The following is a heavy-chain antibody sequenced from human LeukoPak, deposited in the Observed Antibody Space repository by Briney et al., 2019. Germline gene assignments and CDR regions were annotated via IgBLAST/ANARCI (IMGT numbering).Heavy chain of an antibody. D-gene: IGHD5-24*01. Sequence: GGSLRVSCAASGFTFSDHYMDWVRQAPGKGLEWVGRTRNKANSYTTEYAASVKGRFTISSDDSKNSLYLQMNSLKTEDTAVYYCARDLDRYGGTDYWGQGTLVTVSS. CDR3: ARDLDRYGGTDY. V-gene: IGHV3-72*01. CDR1: GFTFSDHY. J-gene: IGHJ4*02. CDR2: TRNKANSYTT.